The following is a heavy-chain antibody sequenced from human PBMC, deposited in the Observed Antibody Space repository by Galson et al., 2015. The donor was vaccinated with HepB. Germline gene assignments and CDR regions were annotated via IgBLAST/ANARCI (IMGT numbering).Heavy chain of an antibody. CDR1: GFSLSAYS. CDR3: AVGSGPTGNHYWYFDL. V-gene: IGHV3-48*01. D-gene: IGHD1-14*01. CDR2: ISSQRWTI. Sequence: SLRLSCAVSGFSLSAYSMSWVRQAPGKGLEWISYISSQRWTIYHADSVKGRFTISRDNARNSLDLQMTSLRAEDTAVYYCAVGSGPTGNHYWYFDLWGRGALVTVSS. J-gene: IGHJ2*01.